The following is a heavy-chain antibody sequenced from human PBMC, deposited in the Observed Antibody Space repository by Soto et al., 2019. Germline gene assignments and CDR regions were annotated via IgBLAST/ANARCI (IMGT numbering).Heavy chain of an antibody. CDR2: IIPIFGAA. D-gene: IGHD3-22*01. CDR3: ARDALPYYYDSSGYSY. Sequence: ASVKVSCKASGGTFSSYAISWGRQAPGQGLEWMGGIIPIFGAADYAQKFQGRVTITADESTSTAYMELRSLRSDDTAVYYCARDALPYYYDSSGYSYWGQGTLVTVSS. CDR1: GGTFSSYA. V-gene: IGHV1-69*13. J-gene: IGHJ4*02.